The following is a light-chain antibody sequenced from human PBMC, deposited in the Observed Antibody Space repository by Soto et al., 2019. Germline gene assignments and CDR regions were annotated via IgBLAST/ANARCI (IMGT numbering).Light chain of an antibody. CDR1: QSIGDT. CDR3: QQYNGDMYT. J-gene: IGKJ2*01. CDR2: GAS. V-gene: IGKV3-15*01. Sequence: EIVMTQSPATLSVSPGGRATLSCRASQSIGDTLAWYQQKPGQAPRLLIYGASSRVTGFPARFSGSGSGTDFTLTISSLQSDDSATYYCQQYNGDMYTFGQGTKVDIK.